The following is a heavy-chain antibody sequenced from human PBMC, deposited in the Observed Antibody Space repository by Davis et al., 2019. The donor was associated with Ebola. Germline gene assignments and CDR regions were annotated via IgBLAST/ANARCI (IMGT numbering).Heavy chain of an antibody. CDR2: ISGSDGST. CDR3: AKERYSSGWVFDY. D-gene: IGHD6-25*01. CDR1: GFTFSIYA. V-gene: IGHV3-23*01. Sequence: GGSLRLSCAASGFTFSIYAMSWVRQAPGKGLEWVSLISGSDGSTYYADSVKGRFTISRDNSKNTLYLQMNSLRAEDTAVYYCAKERYSSGWVFDYWGQGTLVTVSS. J-gene: IGHJ4*02.